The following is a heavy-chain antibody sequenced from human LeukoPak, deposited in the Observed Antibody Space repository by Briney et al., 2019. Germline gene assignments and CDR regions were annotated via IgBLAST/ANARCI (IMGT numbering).Heavy chain of an antibody. J-gene: IGHJ4*02. Sequence: SETLSLTCAVYGGSFSGYYWSWIRQPPGKGLEWIGEINHSGSTNYNPSLESRVTISVDTSKNQFSLKLSSVTAADTAVYYCARDTAMAVDYWGQGTLVTVSS. D-gene: IGHD5-18*01. CDR2: INHSGST. CDR1: GGSFSGYY. CDR3: ARDTAMAVDY. V-gene: IGHV4-34*01.